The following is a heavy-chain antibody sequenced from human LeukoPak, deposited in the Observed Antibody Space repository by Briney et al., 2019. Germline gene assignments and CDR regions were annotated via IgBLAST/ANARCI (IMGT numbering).Heavy chain of an antibody. CDR2: IHYSGST. CDR3: ARADYDILTFDY. J-gene: IGHJ4*02. Sequence: PSETLSLTCTVSGGSISSSSYYWGWIRQPPGKGLEWIGSIHYSGSTNYNPSLKGRVTISVDTSKNQFSLKLSSVTAADTAVYYCARADYDILTFDYWGQGTLVTVSS. V-gene: IGHV4-39*07. D-gene: IGHD3-9*01. CDR1: GGSISSSSYY.